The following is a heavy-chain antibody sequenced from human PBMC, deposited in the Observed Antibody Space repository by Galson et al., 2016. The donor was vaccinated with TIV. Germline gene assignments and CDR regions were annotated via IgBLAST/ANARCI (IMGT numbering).Heavy chain of an antibody. CDR2: IRYDGSNK. V-gene: IGHV3-30*02. D-gene: IGHD3-22*01. CDR1: GFIFRNYG. J-gene: IGHJ3*02. CDR3: AKEENSGYYPNDAFDI. Sequence: SLRLSCAASGFIFRNYGMHWVRQAPGRGLEWVAFIRYDGSNKFYADSVKGRFTISRDNSKTTLDLQMNSLGAEDTAVYYCAKEENSGYYPNDAFDIWGQGTMVTVSS.